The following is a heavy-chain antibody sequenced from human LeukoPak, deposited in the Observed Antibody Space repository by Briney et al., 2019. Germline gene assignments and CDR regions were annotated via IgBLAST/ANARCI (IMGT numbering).Heavy chain of an antibody. CDR2: IYYSGST. D-gene: IGHD3-10*01. Sequence: SETLSLTCIVSGGSISSTSYYWGWIRQPPGKGLEWIGTIYYSGSTYYNPSLKSRVTISVDTAKNQLSLKLSSVTAADTAVYYCARLMWFGELDYWGQGTLVTVSS. V-gene: IGHV4-39*07. CDR1: GGSISSTSYY. CDR3: ARLMWFGELDY. J-gene: IGHJ4*02.